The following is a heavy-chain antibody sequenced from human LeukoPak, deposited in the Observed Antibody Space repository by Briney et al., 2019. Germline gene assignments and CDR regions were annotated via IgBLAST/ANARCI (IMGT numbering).Heavy chain of an antibody. CDR3: ARDLGDFWSGYYLDY. J-gene: IGHJ4*02. CDR1: GGSISSYY. Sequence: SETLSLTCTVSGGSISSYYWSWIRQPAGKGLEWIGRIYTSGSTNYNPSLKSRVTMSVDTSKNQFSLKLGSVTAADSAVYYCARDLGDFWSGYYLDYWGQGTLVTVSS. CDR2: IYTSGST. V-gene: IGHV4-4*07. D-gene: IGHD3-3*01.